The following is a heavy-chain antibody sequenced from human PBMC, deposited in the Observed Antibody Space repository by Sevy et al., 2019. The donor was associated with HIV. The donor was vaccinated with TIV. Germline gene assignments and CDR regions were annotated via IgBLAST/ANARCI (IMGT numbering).Heavy chain of an antibody. D-gene: IGHD2-2*03. CDR2: ISHRGKT. J-gene: IGHJ4*02. CDR3: ARGSQPINYDENGYYDY. Sequence: SETLSLTCTVSGYSISSGYYWGWIGQTPGKGLEWLGTISHRGKTHYNPSLKSRVTISVDTSKNQFSLRLNSVTAADTAVFYCARGSQPINYDENGYYDYWGQGTLVTVSS. V-gene: IGHV4-38-2*02. CDR1: GYSISSGYY.